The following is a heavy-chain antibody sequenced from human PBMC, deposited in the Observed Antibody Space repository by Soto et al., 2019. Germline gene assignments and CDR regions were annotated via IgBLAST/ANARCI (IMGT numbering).Heavy chain of an antibody. V-gene: IGHV4-39*01. CDR1: GGSFSSSSYY. J-gene: IGHJ4*02. D-gene: IGHD6-13*01. CDR3: TRRGHISSPT. Sequence: QLQLQESGPGLVTPSETLSLTCIVSGGSFSSSSYYWVWIRQPPGRGLEWVGSRYYDGSTYYNPSLNXXAXIXXDTSNNQFSLNLSSVPAADTAVYYCTRRGHISSPTWGQGTLVTVSS. CDR2: RYYDGST.